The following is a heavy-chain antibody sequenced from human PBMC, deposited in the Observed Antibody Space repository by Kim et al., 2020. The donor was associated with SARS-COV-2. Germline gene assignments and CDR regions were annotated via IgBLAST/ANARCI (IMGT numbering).Heavy chain of an antibody. CDR2: IIPIFGTA. J-gene: IGHJ4*02. CDR3: ARDCSGGSCYSPLDY. CDR1: GGTFSSYA. V-gene: IGHV1-69*13. D-gene: IGHD2-15*01. Sequence: SVKVSCKASGGTFSSYAISWVRQAPGQGLEWMGGIIPIFGTANYAQKFQGRVTITADESTSTAYMELSSLRSEDTAVYYCARDCSGGSCYSPLDYWGQGTLVTVSS.